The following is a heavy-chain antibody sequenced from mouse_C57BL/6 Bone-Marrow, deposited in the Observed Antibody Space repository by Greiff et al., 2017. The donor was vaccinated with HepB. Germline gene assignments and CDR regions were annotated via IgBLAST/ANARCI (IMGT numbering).Heavy chain of an antibody. J-gene: IGHJ2*01. D-gene: IGHD1-1*01. CDR2: IYPGNSDT. Sequence: EVQLQQSGTVLARPGASVKMSCKTSGYTFTSYWMHWVKQRPGQGLEWIGAIYPGNSDTSYNQKFKGKAKLTAVTSASTAYMELSSLTNEDYAVYYCTRRPTVVRDYFDYWGQGTTLTVAS. CDR1: GYTFTSYW. V-gene: IGHV1-5*01. CDR3: TRRPTVVRDYFDY.